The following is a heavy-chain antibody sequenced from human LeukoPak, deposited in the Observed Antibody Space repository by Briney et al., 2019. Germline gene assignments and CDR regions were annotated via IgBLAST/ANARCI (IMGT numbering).Heavy chain of an antibody. CDR2: ISYDGKNE. D-gene: IGHD5-12*01. CDR3: ARDRTRSAYEFDY. Sequence: RGSLRLSCAASGFTFSSYGMHWVRQAPGKGLEWVAVISYDGKNEYYADSVKGRFTISRDNSKNTLFLQVNSLRGEDTAVYYCARDRTRSAYEFDYWGQGTLVTVSS. CDR1: GFTFSSYG. V-gene: IGHV3-30*03. J-gene: IGHJ4*02.